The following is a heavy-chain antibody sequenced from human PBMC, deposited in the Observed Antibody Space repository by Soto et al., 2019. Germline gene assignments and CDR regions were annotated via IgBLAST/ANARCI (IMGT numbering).Heavy chain of an antibody. V-gene: IGHV4-59*01. J-gene: IGHJ4*02. Sequence: SETLSLTCTVSGASISSYYWTWIRQPPGKGLEWIGYIYYSGGTNYNPSLKSRVTISIDTSKNQFSLKLSSVTAADTAVYYCARDYSGASTFDYWGQGTLVTVSS. CDR2: IYYSGGT. CDR1: GASISSYY. D-gene: IGHD6-19*01. CDR3: ARDYSGASTFDY.